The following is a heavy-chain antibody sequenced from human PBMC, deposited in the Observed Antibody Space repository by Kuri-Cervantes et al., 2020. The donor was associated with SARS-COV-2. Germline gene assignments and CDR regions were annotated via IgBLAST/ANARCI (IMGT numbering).Heavy chain of an antibody. Sequence: ASVKVSCKASGYTFTSYARNWVRQAPGQGLEWRGWINTNTGNPTYAQGFTGRFVFSLDTSVSTAYLQISSLKAEDTAVYYCARDGMTVLRLYNWFDPWGQGTLVTVSS. CDR3: ARDGMTVLRLYNWFDP. J-gene: IGHJ5*02. CDR2: INTNTGNP. D-gene: IGHD3-3*01. V-gene: IGHV7-4-1*02. CDR1: GYTFTSYA.